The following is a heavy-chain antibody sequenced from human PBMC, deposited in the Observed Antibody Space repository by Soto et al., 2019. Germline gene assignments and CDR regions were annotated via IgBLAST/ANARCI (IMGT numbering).Heavy chain of an antibody. D-gene: IGHD5-12*01. CDR1: GFMFSNYP. Sequence: EVQLLASGGDLVRPGGSLRLSCAGSGFMFSNYPMSWVRQAPGKGPEWVAAIKAAGGDTYSADSVKGRFTIYRNNFNDMLYLQMNSLTVEVTSLYYCKRDVVASSRAGADYWGQGTLVTVSS. V-gene: IGHV3-23*01. CDR3: KRDVVASSRAGADY. J-gene: IGHJ4*02. CDR2: IKAAGGDT.